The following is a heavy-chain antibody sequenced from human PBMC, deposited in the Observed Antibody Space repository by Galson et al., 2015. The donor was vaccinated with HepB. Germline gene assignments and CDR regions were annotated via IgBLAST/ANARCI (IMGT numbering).Heavy chain of an antibody. CDR2: IYYSGST. D-gene: IGHD2-2*01. V-gene: IGHV4-39*01. CDR1: GGSISSSSYY. CDR3: ARPPLSSRNSGAFDI. J-gene: IGHJ3*02. Sequence: SETLSLTCAVSGGSISSSSYYWGWIRQPPGKGLEWIGSIYYSGSTYYNPSLKSRVTISVDTSKNQFSLKLSSVTAADTAVYYCARPPLSSRNSGAFDIWGQGTMVTVSS.